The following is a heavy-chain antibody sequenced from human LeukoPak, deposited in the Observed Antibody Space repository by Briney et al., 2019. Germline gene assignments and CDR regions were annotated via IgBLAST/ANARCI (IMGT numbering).Heavy chain of an antibody. D-gene: IGHD2-15*01. CDR3: ARVTLYCSGGSCHQGSYYYYGMDV. J-gene: IGHJ6*02. CDR2: ISWNSGSI. Sequence: GGSLRLSCAASGFTFDDYAMHWVRQAPGKGLEWVSGISWNSGSIGYADSVKGRFTISRDNAKNSLYLQMNSLRAEDTALYYCARVTLYCSGGSCHQGSYYYYGMDVWGQGTTVTVSS. V-gene: IGHV3-9*01. CDR1: GFTFDDYA.